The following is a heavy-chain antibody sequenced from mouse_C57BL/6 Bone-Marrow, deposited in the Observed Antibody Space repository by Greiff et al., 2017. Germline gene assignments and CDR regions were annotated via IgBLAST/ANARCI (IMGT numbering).Heavy chain of an antibody. CDR3: ARPFTTVVDWYFDV. V-gene: IGHV1-72*01. CDR1: GYTFTSYW. D-gene: IGHD1-1*01. J-gene: IGHJ1*03. CDR2: IAPNSGGT. Sequence: VQLQQPGAELVKPGASVKLSCKASGYTFTSYWMHWVKQRPGRGLEWIGRIAPNSGGTKDNEKFKSKATLTVDKPSSSAYMQLSSLTSEDSAVYYCARPFTTVVDWYFDVWGTGTTVTVSS.